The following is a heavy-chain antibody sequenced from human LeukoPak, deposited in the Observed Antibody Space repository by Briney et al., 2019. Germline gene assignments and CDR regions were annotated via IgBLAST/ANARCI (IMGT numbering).Heavy chain of an antibody. V-gene: IGHV4-31*03. J-gene: IGHJ1*01. CDR2: IYYSGST. Sequence: TSETLSLTCTVSGGSISSGGYYWSWIRQHPGKGLEWIGYIYYSGSTYYNPSLKSRVTISVDTSKNQFSLKLSSVTAADTAVYYCASVPSLIAAAGTEYFQHWGQGTLVTVSS. CDR3: ASVPSLIAAAGTEYFQH. D-gene: IGHD6-13*01. CDR1: GGSISSGGYY.